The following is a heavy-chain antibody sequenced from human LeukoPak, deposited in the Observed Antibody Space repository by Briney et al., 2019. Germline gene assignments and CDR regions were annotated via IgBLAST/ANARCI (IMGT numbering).Heavy chain of an antibody. CDR1: GFTVSSNY. V-gene: IGHV3-30*02. J-gene: IGHJ4*02. Sequence: GGSLRLSCAASGFTVSSNYMNWVRQAPGKGLEWVAFIRYDGSNKYYADSVKGRFTISRDNSKNTLYLQMNSLRAEDTAVYYCVRGGVDYWGQGTLVTVSS. CDR2: IRYDGSNK. D-gene: IGHD3-16*01. CDR3: VRGGVDY.